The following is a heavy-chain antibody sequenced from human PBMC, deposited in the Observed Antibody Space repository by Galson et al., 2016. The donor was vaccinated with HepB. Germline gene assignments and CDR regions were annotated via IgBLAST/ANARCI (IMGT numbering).Heavy chain of an antibody. CDR1: GFSFRTYA. V-gene: IGHV3-33*06. J-gene: IGHJ4*02. CDR3: AKVGYCGGDCYVSESTAYYFDS. D-gene: IGHD2-21*02. Sequence: SLRLSCAASGFSFRTYAMHWVRQAPGKGLEWVALIWNDGNNKYYADFVKGRFTISRDNSKNTLFLQMNSLRAEDTAVYFCAKVGYCGGDCYVSESTAYYFDSWGQGTLVTVSS. CDR2: IWNDGNNK.